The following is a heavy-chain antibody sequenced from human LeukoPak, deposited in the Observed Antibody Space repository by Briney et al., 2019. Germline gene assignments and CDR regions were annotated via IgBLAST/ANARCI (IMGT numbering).Heavy chain of an antibody. J-gene: IGHJ1*01. CDR1: GFTFSSYA. D-gene: IGHD3-10*01. Sequence: QTGGSLRLSCAASGFTFSSYAMSWVRQAPGKGLEWVSAISGSGGSTYYADSVKGRFTISRDNSKNTLYLQMNSLRAEDTAVYYCAKDWYMVRDPSPQEAEYFQHWGQGTLVTVSS. CDR2: ISGSGGST. V-gene: IGHV3-23*01. CDR3: AKDWYMVRDPSPQEAEYFQH.